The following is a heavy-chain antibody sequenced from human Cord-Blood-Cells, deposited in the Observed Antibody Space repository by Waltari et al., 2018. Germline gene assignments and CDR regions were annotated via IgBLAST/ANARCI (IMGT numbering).Heavy chain of an antibody. CDR2: INPTSGGT. J-gene: IGHJ5*02. V-gene: IGHV1-2*02. CDR3: AREKQLSRNWFDP. Sequence: QVQLVQSGAEVKKPGASVKVSCKASGYTFTGYYMHWVRQAPGQGLEWRGWINPTSGGTNYAQKFQGRVTMTRDTSISTAYMELSRLRSDDTAVYYCAREKQLSRNWFDPWGQGTLVTVSS. CDR1: GYTFTGYY. D-gene: IGHD6-6*01.